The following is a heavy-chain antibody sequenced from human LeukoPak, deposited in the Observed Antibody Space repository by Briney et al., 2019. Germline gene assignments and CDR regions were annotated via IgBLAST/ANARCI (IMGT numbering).Heavy chain of an antibody. V-gene: IGHV1-18*01. Sequence: ASVKVSCKASGGTFSSYAITWVRRASGQGLEWMGWISPYNGNTRYAQKFQGRVAMTTDTSTTTAYMELRGLRFNDTAVYYCARAGPGSGWYFDYWGQGTLVTVSS. D-gene: IGHD6-19*01. CDR2: ISPYNGNT. J-gene: IGHJ4*02. CDR3: ARAGPGSGWYFDY. CDR1: GGTFSSYA.